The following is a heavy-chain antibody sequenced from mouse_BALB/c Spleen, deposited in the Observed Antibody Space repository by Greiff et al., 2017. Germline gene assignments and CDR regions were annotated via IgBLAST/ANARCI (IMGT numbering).Heavy chain of an antibody. CDR1: GFNIKDTY. CDR3: AREYYGYDVWYFDV. D-gene: IGHD2-2*01. V-gene: IGHV14-3*02. Sequence: VQLQQSGAELVKPGASVKLSCTASGFNIKDTYMHWVKQRPEQGLEWIGRIDPANGNTKYDPKFQGKATITADTSSNTAYLQLSSLTSEDTAVYYCAREYYGYDVWYFDVWGAGTTVTVSS. CDR2: IDPANGNT. J-gene: IGHJ1*01.